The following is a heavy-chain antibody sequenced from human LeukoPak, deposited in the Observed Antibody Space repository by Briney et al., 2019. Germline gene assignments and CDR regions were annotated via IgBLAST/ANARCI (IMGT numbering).Heavy chain of an antibody. D-gene: IGHD6-13*01. Sequence: ASVKVTCKASGYTFTSYAMNWVRQAPGQGLEWMGWINANTGNPTYAQGFTGRFLFSLDTSVTTAYLEISSLQAEDTAVYYCARAPGIAEPDGYFMDVWGKGTTVTVSS. CDR2: INANTGNP. CDR3: ARAPGIAEPDGYFMDV. V-gene: IGHV7-4-1*02. CDR1: GYTFTSYA. J-gene: IGHJ6*03.